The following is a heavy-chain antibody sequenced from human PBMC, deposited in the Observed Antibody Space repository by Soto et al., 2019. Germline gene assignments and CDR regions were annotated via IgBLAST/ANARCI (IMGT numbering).Heavy chain of an antibody. V-gene: IGHV4-30-4*01. CDR3: ARERRAGGRLDP. CDR1: GGSISSGDYY. CDR2: IYHSGST. J-gene: IGHJ5*02. D-gene: IGHD6-13*01. Sequence: PSGTLSLTCTVSGGSISSGDYYWSWIRQPPGKGLEWIGYIYHSGSTYYNPSLKSRVTISVDTSKNQFSLKLSSVTAADTAVYYCARERRAGGRLDPCCQGTLVTVSS.